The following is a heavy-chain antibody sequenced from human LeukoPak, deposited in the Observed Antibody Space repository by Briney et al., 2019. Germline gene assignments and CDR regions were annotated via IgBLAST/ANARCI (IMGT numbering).Heavy chain of an antibody. D-gene: IGHD3-22*01. CDR3: ARDYHYYDSSGYYYYYGMDV. CDR1: GFTFDDYA. J-gene: IGHJ6*02. CDR2: ISWNSGSI. Sequence: GGSLRLSCAASGFTFDDYAMHWVRQAPGKGLEWVSGISWNSGSIGYADSVKGRFTISRDNAKNSLYLQMNSLRAEDTAVYYCARDYHYYDSSGYYYYYGMDVWGQGTTVTVSS. V-gene: IGHV3-9*01.